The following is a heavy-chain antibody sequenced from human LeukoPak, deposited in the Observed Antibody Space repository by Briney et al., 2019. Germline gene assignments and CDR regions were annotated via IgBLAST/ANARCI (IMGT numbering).Heavy chain of an antibody. CDR1: GFTFDTYW. CDR3: AKDVNYYDSSGYSIFQH. J-gene: IGHJ1*01. D-gene: IGHD3-22*01. CDR2: IKQDGSEK. V-gene: IGHV3-7*03. Sequence: GGSLRLSCAASGFTFDTYWMSWVRQAPGKGLEWVANIKQDGSEKDYVDSVKGRFTISRDNAKNSLYLQMNSLRAEDTAVYYCAKDVNYYDSSGYSIFQHWGQGTLVTVSS.